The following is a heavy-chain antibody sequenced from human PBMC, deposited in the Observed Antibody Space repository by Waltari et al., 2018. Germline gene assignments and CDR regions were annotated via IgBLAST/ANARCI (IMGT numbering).Heavy chain of an antibody. CDR1: GYTFTGYY. J-gene: IGHJ4*02. V-gene: IGHV1-2*06. CDR2: INPNSGGT. D-gene: IGHD3-10*01. CDR3: ARVWDGDPGGYYLDY. Sequence: QVQLGQSGAEVKKPGASVKGSCKASGYTFTGYYMHWVRQDPGQWLEWMVRINPNSGGTNYAQKCQGRVTITREPSASTAYMELSSLRSEDTAVYYCARVWDGDPGGYYLDYWGQGTLVTVSS.